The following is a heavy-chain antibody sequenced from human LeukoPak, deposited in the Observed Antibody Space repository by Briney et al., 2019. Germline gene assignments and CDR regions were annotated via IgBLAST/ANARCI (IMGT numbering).Heavy chain of an antibody. Sequence: SETLSLTCTVSGGSISSGSYYWSWIRQPAGKGLEWIGRIYTSGSTNYNPSLKSRVTISVDTSKNQFSLKLSSVTAADTAVYYCARDSGGDTLDAFDIWGQGTMVTVSS. CDR3: ARDSGGDTLDAFDI. CDR1: GGSISSGSYY. J-gene: IGHJ3*02. V-gene: IGHV4-61*02. CDR2: IYTSGST. D-gene: IGHD2-21*02.